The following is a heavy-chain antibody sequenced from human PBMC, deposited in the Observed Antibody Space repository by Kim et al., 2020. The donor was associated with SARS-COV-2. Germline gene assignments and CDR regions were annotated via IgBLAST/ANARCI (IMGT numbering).Heavy chain of an antibody. V-gene: IGHV4-59*01. J-gene: IGHJ4*01. D-gene: IGHD3-3*02. CDR3: ARLGYGALSFSYYFDH. CDR1: GASISDYY. Sequence: SETLSLTCTVSGASISDYYWSWIRQSPGKGLEWIGYLSHSGTTDYNPSVKSRVTISADTSRNQFSLRLTSVSAADTAVYYCARLGYGALSFSYYFDHWG. CDR2: LSHSGTT.